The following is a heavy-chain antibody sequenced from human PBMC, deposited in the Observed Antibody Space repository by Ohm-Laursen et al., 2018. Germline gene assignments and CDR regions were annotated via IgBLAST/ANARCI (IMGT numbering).Heavy chain of an antibody. CDR1: GGSFSGYY. J-gene: IGHJ5*02. V-gene: IGHV4-34*01. CDR2: INHSRST. Sequence: SETLSLTWAVYGGSFSGYYWNWIRQPPGKGLEWIGEINHSRSTKYNSSFKSRVTISVDTSKNQFSLKLSSVTAADTAVYYCARADQAKIPRGNPKLYNWFDPWGQGTLVTVSS. CDR3: ARADQAKIPRGNPKLYNWFDP. D-gene: IGHD1-14*01.